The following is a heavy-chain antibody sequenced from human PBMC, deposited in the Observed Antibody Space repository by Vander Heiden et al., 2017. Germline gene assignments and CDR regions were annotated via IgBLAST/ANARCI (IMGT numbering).Heavy chain of an antibody. D-gene: IGHD3-22*01. V-gene: IGHV1-18*01. CDR1: GYTFTSYG. CDR3: ARDWIYDSSGQGY. Sequence: QVQLVQSGAEVKKPGASVTVSCKASGYTFTSYGIPWVRQAPGQGLEWMGWSSAYNGNTNYAQKLQGRVTMTTDTSTSKAYRELRSLRSDDTAVYYCARDWIYDSSGQGYWGQGTLVTVSS. J-gene: IGHJ4*02. CDR2: SSAYNGNT.